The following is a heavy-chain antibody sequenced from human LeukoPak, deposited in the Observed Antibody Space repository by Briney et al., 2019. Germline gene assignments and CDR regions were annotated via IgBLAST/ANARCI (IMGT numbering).Heavy chain of an antibody. CDR1: GYTFTGYY. Sequence: GASVKVSCKASGYTFTGYYMHWVRQAPGQGLEWMGWINPNSGGTNYARKFQGRVTMTRDTSISTAYMEPSRLRPDDTAVYYCARVLPPFDYWGQGTLVTVSS. CDR2: INPNSGGT. V-gene: IGHV1-2*02. J-gene: IGHJ4*02. CDR3: ARVLPPFDY.